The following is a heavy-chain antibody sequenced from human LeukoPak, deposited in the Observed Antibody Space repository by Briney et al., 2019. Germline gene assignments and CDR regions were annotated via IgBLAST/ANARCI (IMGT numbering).Heavy chain of an antibody. CDR2: ISSSSSTI. CDR1: GFTFSSYS. V-gene: IGHV3-48*02. CDR3: AREDGDYGYYYYGMDV. Sequence: GGSLRLSCAASGFTFSSYSMNWVRQAPGKGLEWVPYISSSSSTIYYADSVKGRFTISRDNAKNSLYLQMNSLRDEDTAVYYCAREDGDYGYYYYGMDVWGQGTTVTVSS. J-gene: IGHJ6*02. D-gene: IGHD4-17*01.